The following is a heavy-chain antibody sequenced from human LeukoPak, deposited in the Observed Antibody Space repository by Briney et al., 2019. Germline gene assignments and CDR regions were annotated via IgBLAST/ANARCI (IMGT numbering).Heavy chain of an antibody. CDR3: ARDRGDYDFWSGSLDFDY. D-gene: IGHD3-3*01. V-gene: IGHV3-23*01. J-gene: IGHJ4*02. Sequence: GGSLRLSCAASGFTFSSYAMSWVRQAPGKGLEWVSAISGSGGSTYYADSVKGRFTISGDNSKNTLYLQMNSLRAEDTAVYYCARDRGDYDFWSGSLDFDYWGQGTLVTVSS. CDR2: ISGSGGST. CDR1: GFTFSSYA.